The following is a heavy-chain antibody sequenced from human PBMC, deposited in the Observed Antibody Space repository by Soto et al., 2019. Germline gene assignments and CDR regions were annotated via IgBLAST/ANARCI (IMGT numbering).Heavy chain of an antibody. CDR2: INHNSGGT. CDR3: ARDPSYYGMDV. V-gene: IGHV1-2*04. J-gene: IGHJ6*02. Sequence: ASVKVSCKASGYTFTGYYMHWVRQAPGQGLEWMGWINHNSGGTNYAQKFQGWVTMTRDTSISTAYMELSRLRSEDTAVYYCARDPSYYGMDVWGQGTTVTVSS. CDR1: GYTFTGYY.